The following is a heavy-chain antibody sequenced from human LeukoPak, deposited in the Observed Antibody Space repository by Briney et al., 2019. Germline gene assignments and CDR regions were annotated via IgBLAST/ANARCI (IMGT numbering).Heavy chain of an antibody. D-gene: IGHD2/OR15-2a*01. CDR3: ARRPLSSYDFDY. V-gene: IGHV4-59*08. Sequence: PSETLSLTCTLSVGSISSDYWSWIRQPPGKGLEWIAYIYHSGSTNYNPSLKSRVTISVDTSKNQFSLKLSSVTAADTAVYYCARRPLSSYDFDYWGQGALVTVSS. CDR1: VGSISSDY. J-gene: IGHJ4*02. CDR2: IYHSGST.